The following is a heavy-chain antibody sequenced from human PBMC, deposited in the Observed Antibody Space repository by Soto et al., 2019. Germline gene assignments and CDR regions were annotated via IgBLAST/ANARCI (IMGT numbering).Heavy chain of an antibody. D-gene: IGHD4-17*01. J-gene: IGHJ6*02. CDR2: IIPILGMA. V-gene: IGHV1-69*02. Sequence: QVQLVQSGAGVKKPGSSVKVSCKASGGTFSSYTISWVRQDHGQGLEWMGRIIPILGMANYGQKFQGRVSITVDNSTSTGYMEVSSLRSEETTVDYWARVNYGDYVSASFYYYGLDVWGRGTTVTVSS. CDR3: ARVNYGDYVSASFYYYGLDV. CDR1: GGTFSSYT.